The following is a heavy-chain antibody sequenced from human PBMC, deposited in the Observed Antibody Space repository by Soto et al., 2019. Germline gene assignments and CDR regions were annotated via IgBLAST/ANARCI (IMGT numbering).Heavy chain of an antibody. CDR3: AREGGRSGASPGGFDP. Sequence: EVQLVESGGGLVQPGGSLRLSCAASGFTFSSDDMHWVRQATGKGLEWVSAIGTASDTCYPGSVKGRFTISRENAKNSLYLQMNSLRAEDTAVYYCAREGGRSGASPGGFDPWGQGTLVTVSS. CDR1: GFTFSSDD. D-gene: IGHD3-3*01. CDR2: IGTASDT. J-gene: IGHJ5*02. V-gene: IGHV3-13*01.